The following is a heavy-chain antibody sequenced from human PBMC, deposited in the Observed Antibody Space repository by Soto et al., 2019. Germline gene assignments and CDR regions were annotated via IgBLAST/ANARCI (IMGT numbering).Heavy chain of an antibody. CDR1: GFSLTTSGVG. Sequence: QITLNESGPTVVRPTETLTLTCRFSGFSLTTSGVGVGWIRQSPGKAPEWLALIYWDDDKRYSASLTSRLTITTDTSKNQVVMTVSDLDPTDTATYYCAHRVLRTVSGLVTTTAIYFDFWGKGTPVAVSS. D-gene: IGHD3-3*01. V-gene: IGHV2-5*02. J-gene: IGHJ4*02. CDR2: IYWDDDK. CDR3: AHRVLRTVSGLVTTTAIYFDF.